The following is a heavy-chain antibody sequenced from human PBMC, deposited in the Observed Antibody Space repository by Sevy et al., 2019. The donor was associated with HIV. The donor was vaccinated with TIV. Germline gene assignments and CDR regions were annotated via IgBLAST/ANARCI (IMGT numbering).Heavy chain of an antibody. CDR2: IQYDGSNK. V-gene: IGHV3-30*02. CDR3: VKEGGGEGGDH. CDR1: GFSYSSYG. D-gene: IGHD2-21*01. Sequence: GESLKISCAASGFSYSSYGMHWVHQAPGKGLEWVAYIQYDGSNKDYADSVKGRFTISRDNSKNTLDLQMNSLRVEDTAVYYCVKEGGGEGGDHWGQGTLVTVSS. J-gene: IGHJ4*02.